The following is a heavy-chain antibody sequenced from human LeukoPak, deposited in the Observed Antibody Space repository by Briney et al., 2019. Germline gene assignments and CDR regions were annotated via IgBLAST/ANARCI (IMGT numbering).Heavy chain of an antibody. V-gene: IGHV3-23*01. CDR1: GFSFINYW. Sequence: GGSLRLSCAVSGFSFINYWMPWSPKPPGKGLEWVSTISWTGGRTYYADSVKGRFTISRDNSKDTLSLQMNSLRAEDTAVYYCAKDPSVDSGRFDYWGQGTLVTVSS. CDR3: AKDPSVDSGRFDY. CDR2: ISWTGGRT. J-gene: IGHJ4*02.